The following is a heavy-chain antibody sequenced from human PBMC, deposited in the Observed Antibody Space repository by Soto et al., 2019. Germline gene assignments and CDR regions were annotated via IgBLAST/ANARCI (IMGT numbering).Heavy chain of an antibody. CDR2: IYYSGST. CDR3: ARAGGYGYYYYYGMDV. Sequence: QVQLQESGPGLVKPSQTLSLTCTVSGGSISSGGYYWSWIRQHPGKGLEWIGYIYYSGSTYYNPSLKSRVTISVDTSKNQFALKLSSVTAADTAVYYCARAGGYGYYYYYGMDVWGQGTTVTVSS. D-gene: IGHD3-22*01. V-gene: IGHV4-31*03. J-gene: IGHJ6*02. CDR1: GGSISSGGYY.